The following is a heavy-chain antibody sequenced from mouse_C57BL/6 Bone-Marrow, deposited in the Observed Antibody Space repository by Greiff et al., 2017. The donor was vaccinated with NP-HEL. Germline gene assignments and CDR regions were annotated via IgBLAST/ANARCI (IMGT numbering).Heavy chain of an antibody. CDR2: IDPENGDT. Sequence: VQLQQSGAELVRPGASVMLSCTASGFNIKDDYMHWVKQRPEQGLEWIGWIDPENGDTEYASKFQGKATITADTSSNTAYLQLSSLTSEDTAVYYCTTPTGGYYYAMDYWGQGTSVTVSS. J-gene: IGHJ4*01. CDR3: TTPTGGYYYAMDY. D-gene: IGHD3-1*01. CDR1: GFNIKDDY. V-gene: IGHV14-4*01.